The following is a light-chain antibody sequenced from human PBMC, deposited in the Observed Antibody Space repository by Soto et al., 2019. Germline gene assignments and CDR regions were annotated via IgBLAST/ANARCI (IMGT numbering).Light chain of an antibody. Sequence: EIVLTQSPATLSLSPGERATLSCRASQSVRSYLAWYQQKPGQAPRLLIFDASNRAPGIPARFSGSGFGTDLTLTISSLEPEDFAVYYCQQRSHWPGTFGQGTKMEIK. CDR2: DAS. J-gene: IGKJ2*01. V-gene: IGKV3-11*01. CDR3: QQRSHWPGT. CDR1: QSVRSY.